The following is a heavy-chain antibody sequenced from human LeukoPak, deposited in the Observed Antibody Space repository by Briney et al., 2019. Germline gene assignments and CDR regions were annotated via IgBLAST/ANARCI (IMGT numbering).Heavy chain of an antibody. J-gene: IGHJ3*02. CDR1: GGSISSYY. Sequence: PSETLSLTCTVSGGSISSYYWSWIRQPPGKGLEWIGYIYYSGSTNYNPSLKSRVTISVDTSKNQFSLKLSSVTAADTAVYYCATESPVVPAAYDAFDIWGQGTMVTVSS. CDR2: IYYSGST. CDR3: ATESPVVPAAYDAFDI. D-gene: IGHD2-2*01. V-gene: IGHV4-59*08.